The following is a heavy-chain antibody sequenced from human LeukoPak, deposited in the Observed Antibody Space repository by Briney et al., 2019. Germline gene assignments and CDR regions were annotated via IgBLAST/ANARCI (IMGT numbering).Heavy chain of an antibody. CDR3: SISESSSWHY. CDR2: INHNIVGT. J-gene: IGHJ4*02. CDR1: VYTFTHYY. V-gene: IGHV1-2*02. D-gene: IGHD6-19*01. Sequence: ASVKVSCKPSVYTFTHYYIHCMRQAPGQRREGMGWINHNIVGTNYAQKLHARVTMTNDTSLDTAYMQLNSLPCDDPALHYCSISESSSWHYWGQGTLVTVSS.